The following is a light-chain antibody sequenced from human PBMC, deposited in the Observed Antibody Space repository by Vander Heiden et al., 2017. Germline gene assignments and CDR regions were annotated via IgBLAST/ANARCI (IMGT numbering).Light chain of an antibody. Sequence: EIVLTQSPGTLSLSPGDRATLSCRASPSVSSSYFAWYQQTPGQTPRLLIYGASSRATRIPDRFTRTRSGTEFTLSIIRLNPEDIAVSYSQQDFTSPQTFGPWTKVDLK. J-gene: IGKJ3*01. V-gene: IGKV3-20*01. CDR2: GAS. CDR1: PSVSSSY. CDR3: QQDFTSPQT.